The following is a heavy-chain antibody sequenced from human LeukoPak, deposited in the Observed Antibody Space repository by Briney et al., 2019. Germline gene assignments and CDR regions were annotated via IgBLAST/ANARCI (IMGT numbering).Heavy chain of an antibody. CDR3: ARGGYYGSGNDFRFDP. CDR1: GGSISTSSYY. CDR2: IFYSGST. J-gene: IGHJ5*02. D-gene: IGHD3-10*01. V-gene: IGHV4-39*07. Sequence: PSETLSLTCTVSGGSISTSSYYWGWVRQPPGKGLEWIGNIFYSGSTYYSPSLKSRVTISVDTSKNQFSLKLTSVTAADTAVYFCARGGYYGSGNDFRFDPWGQGTLVTVSS.